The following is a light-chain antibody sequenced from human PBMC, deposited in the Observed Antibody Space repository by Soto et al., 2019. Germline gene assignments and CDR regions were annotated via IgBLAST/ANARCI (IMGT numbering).Light chain of an antibody. CDR3: AAWDDSLNGHV. V-gene: IGLV1-44*01. J-gene: IGLJ1*01. CDR2: TTN. Sequence: QSALTQPHSASGTPGQRVTISRSGSSSNIGTSSVHWFQQLPGTAPKLLISTTNQRPSGVPERFSGSKSGTSASLAISGLQSEDEADYYCAAWDDSLNGHVFGTGTKVTVL. CDR1: SSNIGTSS.